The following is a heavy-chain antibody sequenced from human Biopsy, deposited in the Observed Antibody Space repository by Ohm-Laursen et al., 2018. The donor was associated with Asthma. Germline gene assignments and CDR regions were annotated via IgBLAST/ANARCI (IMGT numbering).Heavy chain of an antibody. V-gene: IGHV1-24*01. J-gene: IGHJ4*02. D-gene: IGHD4-17*01. CDR1: GYCLTDLS. CDR3: ASDFPKDYVRYNFQF. Sequence: SSVKVSCKLSGYCLTDLSMHWVRQAPGQGLEWMGGHDHEEGGTVNARRFQGRVTMTEDTSTDTAYMELSSLSSDDTAVYYCASDFPKDYVRYNFQFWGQGTLVTVSS. CDR2: HDHEEGGT.